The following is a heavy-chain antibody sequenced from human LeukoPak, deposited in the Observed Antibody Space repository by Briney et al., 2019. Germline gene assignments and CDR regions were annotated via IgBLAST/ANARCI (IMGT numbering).Heavy chain of an antibody. V-gene: IGHV4-34*08. CDR1: GFTFSSYW. D-gene: IGHD6-6*01. CDR3: ALRNGHSSSSGDY. J-gene: IGHJ4*02. Sequence: GSLRLSCAASGFTFSSYWMTWVRQAPGKGLEWIGEINHSGSTNYNPSLKSRVTLSVDTSKNQVSLKLTSVSAADTAVYYCALRNGHSSSSGDYWGQGTLVTVSS. CDR2: INHSGST.